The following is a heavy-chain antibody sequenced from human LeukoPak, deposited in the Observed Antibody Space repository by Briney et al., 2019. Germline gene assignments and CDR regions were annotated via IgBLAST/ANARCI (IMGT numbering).Heavy chain of an antibody. CDR1: GFTFDDHA. CDR2: ISWNSGTI. J-gene: IGHJ4*02. D-gene: IGHD1-1*01. Sequence: GGSLRLSCAASGFTFDDHAMHWVRQGPGKGLEWVAGISWNSGTIVYADSVKGRFTISRDNAKNSLYLQLHSLRVEDTALYYCTKDMGFTTHTLNFDFWGQGTLMTVSS. CDR3: TKDMGFTTHTLNFDF. V-gene: IGHV3-9*01.